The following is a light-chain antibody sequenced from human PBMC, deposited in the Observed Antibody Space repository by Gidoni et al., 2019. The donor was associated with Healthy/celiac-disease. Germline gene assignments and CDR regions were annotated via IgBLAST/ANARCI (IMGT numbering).Light chain of an antibody. CDR1: HSIGSS. J-gene: IGKJ1*01. Sequence: EIVLTQSPDFQSVTPKEKVTINCRARHSIGSSLHWYQQKPDQSPKLLIQYASQSISGVPSMFSGSGSGTDFTLSINSLEAADAATYYCHQSSSLPWTFGQGTKVEIK. V-gene: IGKV6-21*02. CDR3: HQSSSLPWT. CDR2: YAS.